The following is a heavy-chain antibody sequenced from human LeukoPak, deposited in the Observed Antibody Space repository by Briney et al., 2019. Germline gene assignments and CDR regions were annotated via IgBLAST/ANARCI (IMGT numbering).Heavy chain of an antibody. CDR2: ISSSSSTI. CDR1: GFTFSSYA. CDR3: ARPRDSSPYYFDY. D-gene: IGHD3-22*01. J-gene: IGHJ4*02. V-gene: IGHV3-48*01. Sequence: GGSLRLSCAASGFTFSSYAMSWVRQAPGKGLEWVSYISSSSSTIYYTDSVKGRFTISRDNAKNSLYLQMNSLRAEDTAVYYCARPRDSSPYYFDYWGQGTLVTVSS.